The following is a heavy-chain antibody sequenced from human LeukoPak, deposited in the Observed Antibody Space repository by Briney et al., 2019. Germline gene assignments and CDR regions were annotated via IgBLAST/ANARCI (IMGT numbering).Heavy chain of an antibody. J-gene: IGHJ6*03. CDR3: ARHLGGGSCYSINYYYYMDV. V-gene: IGHV4-34*01. Sequence: SETLSLTCAVYGGSFSGYYWSWIRQPPGKGLEWIGEINHSGSTNYNPSLKSRVTISVDTSKNQFSLKLSSVTAADTAVYYCARHLGGGSCYSINYYYYMDVWGKGTTVTVSS. CDR1: GGSFSGYY. CDR2: INHSGST. D-gene: IGHD2-15*01.